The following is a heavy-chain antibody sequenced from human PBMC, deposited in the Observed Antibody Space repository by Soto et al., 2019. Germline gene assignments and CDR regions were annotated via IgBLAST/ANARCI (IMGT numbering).Heavy chain of an antibody. CDR1: GYNFTRFG. CDR2: MNPNSGNT. Sequence: ASVKVSCKASGYNFTRFGISWVRQAPGQGLEWMGWMNPNSGNTGYAQKFQGRVTMTRNTSISTAYMELSSLRSEDTAVYYCARGLRYDADYYYYYMDVWGKGTTVTVSS. V-gene: IGHV1-8*01. CDR3: ARGLRYDADYYYYYMDV. J-gene: IGHJ6*03. D-gene: IGHD3-3*01.